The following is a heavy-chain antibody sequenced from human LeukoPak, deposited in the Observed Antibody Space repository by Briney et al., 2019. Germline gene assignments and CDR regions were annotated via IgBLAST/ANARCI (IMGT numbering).Heavy chain of an antibody. CDR3: ARDDYGDYYFDY. CDR1: GFTFSSYA. J-gene: IGHJ4*02. D-gene: IGHD4-17*01. V-gene: IGHV3-74*01. Sequence: GGSLRLSCAASGFTFSSYAMSWVRQAPGKGLVWVSRIDSDGSNTNYADSVKGRFTVSRDNAKNTLYLQMNSLRAEDTAVYYCARDDYGDYYFDYWGQGTLVTVSS. CDR2: IDSDGSNT.